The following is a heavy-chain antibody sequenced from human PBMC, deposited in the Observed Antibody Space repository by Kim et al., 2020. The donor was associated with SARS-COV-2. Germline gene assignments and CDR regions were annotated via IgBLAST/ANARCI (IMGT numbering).Heavy chain of an antibody. V-gene: IGHV3-30*01. Sequence: KYYPDSVKVRFTISDDNSKNTLVLQMNSPKAEDTAEYYCAREIVSYYGMDVWGQGTTVTVSS. J-gene: IGHJ6*02. CDR2: K. CDR3: AREIVSYYGMDV. D-gene: IGHD3-16*02.